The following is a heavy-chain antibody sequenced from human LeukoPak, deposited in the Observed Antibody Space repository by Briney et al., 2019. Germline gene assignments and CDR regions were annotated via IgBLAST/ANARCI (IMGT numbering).Heavy chain of an antibody. V-gene: IGHV4-39*01. CDR2: IYYSGST. Sequence: SETLSLTCTVSGGSISSSSYYWGWIRQPPGKGLEWIGNIYYSGSTYYNPSLKSRVTISVDTSKNQFSLKLSSVTAADTAVYYCARQEPSNGDYWGQGTLVTVSS. D-gene: IGHD1-14*01. CDR3: ARQEPSNGDY. J-gene: IGHJ4*02. CDR1: GGSISSSSYY.